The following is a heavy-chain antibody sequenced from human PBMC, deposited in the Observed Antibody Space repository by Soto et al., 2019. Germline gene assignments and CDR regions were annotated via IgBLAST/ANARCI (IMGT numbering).Heavy chain of an antibody. CDR1: GFTFSSYA. CDR3: ARGAYYDSSTVSDI. J-gene: IGHJ3*02. V-gene: IGHV3-30-3*01. CDR2: ISYDGSNK. Sequence: GGSLRLSCAASGFTFSSYAMHWVRQAPGKGLEWVAVISYDGSNKYYADSVKGRFTISRDNSKNTLYLQMNSLRAEDTAVYYCARGAYYDSSTVSDIWGQGTMVTVSS. D-gene: IGHD3-22*01.